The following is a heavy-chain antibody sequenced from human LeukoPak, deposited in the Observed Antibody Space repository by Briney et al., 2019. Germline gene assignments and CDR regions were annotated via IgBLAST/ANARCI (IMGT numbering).Heavy chain of an antibody. J-gene: IGHJ6*02. CDR1: GGSISSYY. Sequence: SETLSLTCTVSGGSISSYYWSWIRQPPGKGLEWIGYIYYSGSTNYNPSLKSRVTISVDTSKNQFSLKLSSVTAADTAVYYCARFPYYYYDSSGYVLTDYGMDVWGQGTTVTVSS. CDR2: IYYSGST. D-gene: IGHD3-22*01. V-gene: IGHV4-59*08. CDR3: ARFPYYYYDSSGYVLTDYGMDV.